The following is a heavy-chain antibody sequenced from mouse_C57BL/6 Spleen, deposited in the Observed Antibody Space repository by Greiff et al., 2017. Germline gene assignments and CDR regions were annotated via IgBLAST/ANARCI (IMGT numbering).Heavy chain of an antibody. CDR1: GYTFTDYN. V-gene: IGHV1-18*01. D-gene: IGHD1-1*01. CDR2: INPNNGGT. Sequence: VQLQQSGPELVKPGASVKIPCKASGYTFTDYNMDWVKQSHGKSLEWIGDINPNNGGTIYNQKFKGKAILTVDKSSSTAYMELRSLTSEDTAVYYCARRDYYGSSHMDYWGQGTSVTVSS. CDR3: ARRDYYGSSHMDY. J-gene: IGHJ4*01.